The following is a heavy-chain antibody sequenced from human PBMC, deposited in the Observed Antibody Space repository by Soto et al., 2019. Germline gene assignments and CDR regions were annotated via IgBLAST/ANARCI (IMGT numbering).Heavy chain of an antibody. CDR2: IYHSGST. Sequence: SETLSLTCAVSGGSISSGGYSWSWIRQPPGKGLEWIGYIYHSGSTYYNPSLKSRVTISVDRSKNQFSLKLSSVTAADTAVYYCARSIWFGESTPNHDAFDIWGQGTMVTVSS. D-gene: IGHD3-10*01. CDR3: ARSIWFGESTPNHDAFDI. V-gene: IGHV4-30-2*01. CDR1: GGSISSGGYS. J-gene: IGHJ3*02.